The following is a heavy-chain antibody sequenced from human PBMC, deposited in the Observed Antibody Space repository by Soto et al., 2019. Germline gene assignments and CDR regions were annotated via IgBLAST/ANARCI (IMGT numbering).Heavy chain of an antibody. CDR3: ARRRRVPAARTDY. D-gene: IGHD2-2*01. Sequence: SETLSLTCTVSGGSISSSSYYWGWIRQPPGKGLEWIGSIYYSGSTYYNPSLKSRVTISVDTSKNQFSLKLSSVTAADTAVYYCARRRRVPAARTDYWGQGTLVTVSS. V-gene: IGHV4-39*01. CDR2: IYYSGST. CDR1: GGSISSSSYY. J-gene: IGHJ4*02.